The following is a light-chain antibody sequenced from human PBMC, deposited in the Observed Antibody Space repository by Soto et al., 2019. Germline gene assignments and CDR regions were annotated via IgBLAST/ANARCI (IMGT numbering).Light chain of an antibody. V-gene: IGLV2-23*02. Sequence: QSVLTQPASVSGSPGQSITIPCTGTSSDIGNYNLVSWFQQHPGKAPKLFIYEVNRRPSGVSDRLSGSKSANTASLTISGLQAEDEADYYCFSYAGAGTFVFGTGTKLTVL. J-gene: IGLJ1*01. CDR3: FSYAGAGTFV. CDR2: EVN. CDR1: SSDIGNYNL.